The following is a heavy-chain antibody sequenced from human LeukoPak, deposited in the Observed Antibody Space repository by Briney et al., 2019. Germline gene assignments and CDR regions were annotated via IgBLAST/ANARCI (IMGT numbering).Heavy chain of an antibody. CDR2: ISSSATYI. V-gene: IGHV3-21*01. Sequence: GGSLRLSCADSGFTLRRYTMNWVRQAPGKGLEWVSSISSSATYIYYADSVKGRFTISRDNAKNSLYLQMNSLRAEDTAVYYCATHVFREVRYFDWSTNEWGQGTLVTVSS. CDR3: ATHVFREVRYFDWSTNE. CDR1: GFTLRRYT. J-gene: IGHJ4*02. D-gene: IGHD3-9*01.